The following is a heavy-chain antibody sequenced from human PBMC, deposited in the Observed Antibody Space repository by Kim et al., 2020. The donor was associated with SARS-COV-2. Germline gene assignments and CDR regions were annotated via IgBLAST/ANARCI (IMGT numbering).Heavy chain of an antibody. Sequence: SETLSLTCTVSGGSISGYYWSWIRQPPGKGLEWIGYIYYSGSTNYNPSLKSRVTISVDTSKNQFSLKLSSVTAADTAVYYCARQGYSSGWPPYYYYYGM. CDR3: ARQGYSSGWPPYYYYYGM. D-gene: IGHD6-19*01. V-gene: IGHV4-59*01. CDR1: GGSISGYY. J-gene: IGHJ6*01. CDR2: IYYSGST.